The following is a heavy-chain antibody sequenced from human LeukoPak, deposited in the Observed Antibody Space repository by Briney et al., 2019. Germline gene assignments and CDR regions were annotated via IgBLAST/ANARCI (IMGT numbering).Heavy chain of an antibody. V-gene: IGHV3-23*01. CDR2: ISGGGGST. J-gene: IGHJ4*02. CDR1: GFRFSSYS. CDR3: AKLGDILTGYPYFFDY. Sequence: GSLRLSCAVSGFRFSSYSMNWVGQAPGKGLEWVSAISGGGGSTYYADSVKGRLIISRDNSKNTLYLQMNSLRAEDTAVYYCAKLGDILTGYPYFFDYWGQGTLVTVSS. D-gene: IGHD3-9*01.